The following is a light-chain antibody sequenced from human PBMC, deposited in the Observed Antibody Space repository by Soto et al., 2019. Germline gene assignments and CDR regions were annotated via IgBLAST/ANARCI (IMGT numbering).Light chain of an antibody. V-gene: IGLV2-14*01. CDR3: SSYTSSSTLYV. CDR2: EVS. J-gene: IGLJ1*01. Sequence: QSALTQPASVSGSPGRSITISCTGTSSDVGGYNYVSWYQQHPGKAPKLMIYEVSNRPPGVSNRFSGSKSGNTASLTISGLQAEDEADYYCSSYTSSSTLYVFGTGTKVTVL. CDR1: SSDVGGYNY.